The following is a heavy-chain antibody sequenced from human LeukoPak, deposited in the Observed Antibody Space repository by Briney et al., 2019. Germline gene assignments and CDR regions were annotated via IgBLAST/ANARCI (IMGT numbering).Heavy chain of an antibody. Sequence: GGSLRLSCAASGFTFSSYAMHWVRQAPGKGLEWVAAISYDGSNKYYADSVKGRFTISRDNSKNTLYLQMNSLRAEDTAVYYCARAGDIVVVPAATYFDYWGQGTLVTVSS. CDR2: ISYDGSNK. J-gene: IGHJ4*02. V-gene: IGHV3-30*01. CDR1: GFTFSSYA. D-gene: IGHD2-2*01. CDR3: ARAGDIVVVPAATYFDY.